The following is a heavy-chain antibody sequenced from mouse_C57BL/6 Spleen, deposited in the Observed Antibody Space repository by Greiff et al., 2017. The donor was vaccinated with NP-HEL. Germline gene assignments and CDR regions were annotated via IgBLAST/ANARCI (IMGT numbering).Heavy chain of an antibody. CDR2: IDPETGGT. V-gene: IGHV1-15*01. CDR3: TRRAVGFSDWYFDV. J-gene: IGHJ1*03. Sequence: QVQLQQSGAELVRPGASVTLSCKASGYTFTDYEMHWVKQTPVHGLEWIGAIDPETGGTAYNQKFKGKAILTADKSSSTAYMELRSLTSEDSAVYYCTRRAVGFSDWYFDVWGTGTTVTVSS. D-gene: IGHD3-1*01. CDR1: GYTFTDYE.